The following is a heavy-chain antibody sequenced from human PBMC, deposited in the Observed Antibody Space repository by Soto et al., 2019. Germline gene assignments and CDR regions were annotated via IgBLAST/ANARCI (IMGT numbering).Heavy chain of an antibody. D-gene: IGHD2-8*01. Sequence: GRPIRLCCAASGFTFSSYAMSRVSKAPGKGLEWVSAISGSGGSTYYADSVKGRFTISRDNSKNTLYLQMNSLRAEDTAVYYCAKVPVIGVRGVYYFDYWGQGTLVTVS. V-gene: IGHV3-23*01. CDR1: GFTFSSYA. CDR3: AKVPVIGVRGVYYFDY. CDR2: ISGSGGST. J-gene: IGHJ4*02.